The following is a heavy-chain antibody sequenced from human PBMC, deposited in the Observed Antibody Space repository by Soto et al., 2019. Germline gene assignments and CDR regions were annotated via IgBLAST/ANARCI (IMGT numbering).Heavy chain of an antibody. D-gene: IGHD5-18*01. Sequence: PGGSLRLSCAASGFNFSNYWMHWVRQAPGKGLVLVSRISIDGSSTTYADSVRGRFTISRDNAKNTLYLQMNSLRAEDTAVYYCARGHSYGRALDYWGQGTLVTVSS. CDR2: ISIDGSST. J-gene: IGHJ4*02. V-gene: IGHV3-74*01. CDR3: ARGHSYGRALDY. CDR1: GFNFSNYW.